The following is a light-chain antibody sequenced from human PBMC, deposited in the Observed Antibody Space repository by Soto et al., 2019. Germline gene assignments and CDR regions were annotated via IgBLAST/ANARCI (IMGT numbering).Light chain of an antibody. J-gene: IGLJ1*01. V-gene: IGLV2-11*01. CDR2: DVS. Sequence: QSVLTQPRSVSGSPGQSVTISCTGTSSDVGGYNHVSWYQQHPGKAPKLMIYDVSKRPSGVPDRFSGSKSGNTASLTISGLQAEDEADYYCCSYAGSYTFHVFGTGTKVTVL. CDR3: CSYAGSYTFHV. CDR1: SSDVGGYNH.